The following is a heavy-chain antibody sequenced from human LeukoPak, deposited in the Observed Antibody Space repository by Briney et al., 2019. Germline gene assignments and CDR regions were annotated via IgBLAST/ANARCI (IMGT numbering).Heavy chain of an antibody. V-gene: IGHV4-31*03. CDR2: IYYSGST. J-gene: IGHJ4*02. Sequence: SETLSLTCTVSGGSISSGGYYWSWIRQHPGKGLEWIGYIYYSGSTYYNPSLKSRVTISVDTSKNQFSLKLSSVTAAGTAVYYCAREYSGYDEPFDYWGQGTLVTVSS. CDR3: AREYSGYDEPFDY. D-gene: IGHD5-12*01. CDR1: GGSISSGGYY.